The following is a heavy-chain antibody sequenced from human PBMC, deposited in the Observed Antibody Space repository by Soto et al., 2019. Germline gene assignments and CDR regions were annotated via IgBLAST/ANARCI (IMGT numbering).Heavy chain of an antibody. CDR1: GFTFSSYS. CDR3: ARERKIRYFDWFDAFDI. CDR2: ISSSSSTI. Sequence: PGGSLRLSCAASGFTFSSYSMNWVRQAPGKGLEWVSYISSSSSTIYYADSVKGRFTISRDNAKNSLYLQMNSLRDEDTAVYYCARERKIRYFDWFDAFDIWGQGTMVTVSS. D-gene: IGHD3-9*01. V-gene: IGHV3-48*02. J-gene: IGHJ3*02.